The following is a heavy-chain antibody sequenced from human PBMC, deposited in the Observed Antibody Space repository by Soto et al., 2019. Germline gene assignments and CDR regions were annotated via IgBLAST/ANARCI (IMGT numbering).Heavy chain of an antibody. V-gene: IGHV1-8*01. CDR2: MNPNSGNT. CDR3: ARGLFIRRKQLGDYYYYYMDV. D-gene: IGHD6-6*01. CDR1: GYTFTSYD. J-gene: IGHJ6*03. Sequence: ASVKVSCKASGYTFTSYDINWVRQATGQGLEWMGWMNPNSGNTGYAQKFQGRVTVTRNTSISTAYMELSSLRSEDTAVYYCARGLFIRRKQLGDYYYYYMDVWGKGTTVTVSS.